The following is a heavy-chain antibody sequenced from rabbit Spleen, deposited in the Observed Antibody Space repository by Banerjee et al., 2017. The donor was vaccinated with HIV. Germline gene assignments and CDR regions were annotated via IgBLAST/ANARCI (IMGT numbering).Heavy chain of an antibody. CDR1: GVSFSDKDV. D-gene: IGHD1-1*01. J-gene: IGHJ4*01. Sequence: EQLEESGGGLVKPEGSLTLTCKASGVSFSDKDVMCWVRQAPGKGLEWIACINTVTGKSVYASWAKGRFIMSRTSSTTVTLQMTSLTVADTATYFCARDNGSGDYIDVYFDLWGPGTLVTVS. CDR2: INTVTGKS. CDR3: ARDNGSGDYIDVYFDL. V-gene: IGHV1S45*01.